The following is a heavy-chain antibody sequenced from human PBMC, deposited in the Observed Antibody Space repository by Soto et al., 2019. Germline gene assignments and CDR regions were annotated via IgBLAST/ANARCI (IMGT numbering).Heavy chain of an antibody. D-gene: IGHD1-1*01. CDR3: WRHDKTALPPLDS. CDR1: GDTFTSYY. Sequence: QVRLVQSGAEVRRPGASVKVSCKAPGDTFTSYYLNWVRQAPGQGLEWMGVINPHGGSTKYAQKFQGRVTITADTSTTTAYMELSSLRSDDTAVYYCWRHDKTALPPLDSWGQGTLVSVSS. V-gene: IGHV1-46*01. J-gene: IGHJ4*02. CDR2: INPHGGST.